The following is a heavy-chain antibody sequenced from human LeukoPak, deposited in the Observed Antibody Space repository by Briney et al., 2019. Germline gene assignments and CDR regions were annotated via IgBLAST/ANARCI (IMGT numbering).Heavy chain of an antibody. Sequence: PSETLSLTCTVSGGSISSGDYYWSWIRQPPGKGLEWIGYIYYSGSTYYNPSLKSRVTISVDTSKNQFSLKLSSVTAADTAVYYCARGGSDIVVVPAAMPANWFDPWGQGTLVTVPS. J-gene: IGHJ5*02. CDR3: ARGGSDIVVVPAAMPANWFDP. CDR1: GGSISSGDYY. CDR2: IYYSGST. D-gene: IGHD2-2*01. V-gene: IGHV4-30-4*01.